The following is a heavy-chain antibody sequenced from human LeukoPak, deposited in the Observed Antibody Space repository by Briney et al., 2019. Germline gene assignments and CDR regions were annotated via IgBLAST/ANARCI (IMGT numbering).Heavy chain of an antibody. Sequence: ASVKVSCKGSGYIFTRYAMYWVRQAPGQRLEWMGWINVDKGNTKYSRKFQGRVTITRDTSANTAYMEVRSLRSEDTAMYYCARGEVITMIRGVIGSNWLDLWGQGTLVTVPS. CDR1: GYIFTRYA. D-gene: IGHD3-10*01. V-gene: IGHV1-3*01. J-gene: IGHJ5*02. CDR2: INVDKGNT. CDR3: ARGEVITMIRGVIGSNWLDL.